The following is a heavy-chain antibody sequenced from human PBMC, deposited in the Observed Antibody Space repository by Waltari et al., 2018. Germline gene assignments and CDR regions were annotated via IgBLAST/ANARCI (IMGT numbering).Heavy chain of an antibody. J-gene: IGHJ4*02. CDR3: AREIVVVVPSAMMDY. Sequence: QVQLVESGGGVVQPGRSLRLSCAASGFPFSRDGFPWVRRAPDRGLEWVAFVSHDGSTKYYGDSVKGRFTISRDNSENTLSLQMNSLRPEDTAVYFCAREIVVVVPSAMMDYWGQGTLVTVSS. D-gene: IGHD2-2*01. V-gene: IGHV3-30*03. CDR1: GFPFSRDG. CDR2: VSHDGSTK.